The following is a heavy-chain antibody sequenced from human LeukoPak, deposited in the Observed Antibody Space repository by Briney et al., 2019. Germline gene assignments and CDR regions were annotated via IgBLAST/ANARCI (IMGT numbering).Heavy chain of an antibody. CDR1: GFTFSSYS. CDR2: ISSSSSYI. J-gene: IGHJ3*02. D-gene: IGHD6-19*01. CDR3: ARGSSGWYGAFDI. V-gene: IGHV3-21*01. Sequence: PGGSLRLSCAASGFTFSSYSMNWVRQAPGKGLEWVSSISSSSSYIYYADSVKGRFTTSRDNAKNSLYLQMNSLRAEDTAVYYCARGSSGWYGAFDIWGQGTMVTVSS.